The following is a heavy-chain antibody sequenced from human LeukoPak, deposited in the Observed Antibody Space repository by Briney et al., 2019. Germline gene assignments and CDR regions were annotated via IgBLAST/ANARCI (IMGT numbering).Heavy chain of an antibody. J-gene: IGHJ3*02. V-gene: IGHV3-21*01. CDR3: ARTHSAYDFAFDI. Sequence: GGSLRLSCAASGFTFSSYGMNWVRQAPGKGLEWVSSISSSSSYIYYADSMKGRFTISRDNAKNSLYLQMNSLRAEDTAVYCCARTHSAYDFAFDIWGQGTMVTVSS. CDR1: GFTFSSYG. D-gene: IGHD5-12*01. CDR2: ISSSSSYI.